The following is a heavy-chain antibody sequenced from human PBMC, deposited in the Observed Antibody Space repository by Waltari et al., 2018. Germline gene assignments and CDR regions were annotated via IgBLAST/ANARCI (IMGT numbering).Heavy chain of an antibody. V-gene: IGHV4-34*01. D-gene: IGHD6-13*01. J-gene: IGHJ5*02. CDR2: INHSGST. Sequence: QVQLQQWGAGLLKPSEPLSLTCAVYGGSFSGYYWSWIRQPPGKGLAWVGEINHSGSTNYNPSLKSRVTISVDTSKNQFSLKLSSVTAADTAVYYCARGDGTEYSSSWAIFRFSGSNWFDPWGQGTLVTVSS. CDR3: ARGDGTEYSSSWAIFRFSGSNWFDP. CDR1: GGSFSGYY.